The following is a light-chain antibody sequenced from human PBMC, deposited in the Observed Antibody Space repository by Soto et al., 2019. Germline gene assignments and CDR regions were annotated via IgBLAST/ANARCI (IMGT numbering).Light chain of an antibody. CDR3: CSSGGSPTYV. V-gene: IGLV1-47*01. J-gene: IGLJ1*01. Sequence: QSVLTQPPSASGTPGQRVAISCSGSRSNIGNNHVYWYQQLPGTAPKLMIFEVNKRPSGVSNRFSGSKSGNTASLTISGLKVEDEADYYCCSSGGSPTYVFGTGTKLTVL. CDR1: RSNIGNNH. CDR2: EVN.